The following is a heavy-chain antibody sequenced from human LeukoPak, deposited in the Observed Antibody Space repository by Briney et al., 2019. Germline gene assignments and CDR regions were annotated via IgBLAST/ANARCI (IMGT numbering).Heavy chain of an antibody. CDR3: ARVGGSYWVDYYYGMDV. J-gene: IGHJ6*02. CDR1: GGSISSGDYY. CDR2: IYYSGST. Sequence: PSETLSLTCTVSGGSISSGDYYWSWIRQPPGKGLEWIGYIYYSGSTYYNPSLKSRVTISVDTSKNQFSLKLSSVTAADTAVYYCARVGGSYWVDYYYGMDVWGQGTTVTVSS. V-gene: IGHV4-30-4*01. D-gene: IGHD1-26*01.